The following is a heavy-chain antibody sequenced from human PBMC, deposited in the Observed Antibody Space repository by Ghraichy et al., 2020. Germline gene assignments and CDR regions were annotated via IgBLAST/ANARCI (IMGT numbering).Heavy chain of an antibody. CDR2: ISWNSGSI. V-gene: IGHV3-9*01. D-gene: IGHD3-10*01. J-gene: IGHJ6*02. CDR3: AKDIGYGSASYVNYYYYYGMDV. CDR1: GFTFDDYA. Sequence: GESLRLSCAASGFTFDDYAMHWVRQAPGKGLEWVSGISWNSGSIGYADSVKGRFTISRDNAKNSLYLQMNSLRAEDTALYYCAKDIGYGSASYVNYYYYYGMDVWGQGTTVTVSS.